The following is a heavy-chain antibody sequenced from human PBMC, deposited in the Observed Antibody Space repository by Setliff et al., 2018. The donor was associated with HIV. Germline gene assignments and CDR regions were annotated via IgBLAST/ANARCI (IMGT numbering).Heavy chain of an antibody. J-gene: IGHJ4*02. D-gene: IGHD3-3*01. CDR2: IYYSGST. CDR1: GGSISSYY. V-gene: IGHV4-59*12. Sequence: PSETLSLTCTASGGSISSYYWSWTRQPPGKGLEWIGYIYYSGSTNYNPSLRSRVTISVDTSKNQFSLNLTSVNAADTAVYYCARVASYDFWSGYLHYFDYWGQGTPVTVSS. CDR3: ARVASYDFWSGYLHYFDY.